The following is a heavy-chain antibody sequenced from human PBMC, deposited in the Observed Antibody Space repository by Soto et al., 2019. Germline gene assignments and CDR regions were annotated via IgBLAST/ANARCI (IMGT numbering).Heavy chain of an antibody. D-gene: IGHD1-1*01. CDR1: GYTFTSYY. V-gene: IGHV1-46*01. CDR3: ARVCARGRHCDY. Sequence: AAVKVSCKASGYTFTSYYMHWVRQAPGQGLEWTGIINPSGGSTSYAQKFQGRVTMTRDTSTSTVYMELSSLRSEDTAVYYCARVCARGRHCDYWGQGTLVTVSS. J-gene: IGHJ4*02. CDR2: INPSGGST.